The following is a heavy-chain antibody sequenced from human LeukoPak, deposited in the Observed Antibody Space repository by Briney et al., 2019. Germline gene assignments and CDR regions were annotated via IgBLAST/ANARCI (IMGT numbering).Heavy chain of an antibody. CDR3: AREMSSYSGSYYDY. CDR1: GFTFSNAW. V-gene: IGHV3-53*01. Sequence: GGSLRLSCAASGFTFSNAWMSWVRQAPGKGLEWVSVIYSGGSTYYADSVKGRFTISRDNSKNTLYLQMNSLRAEDTAVYYCAREMSSYSGSYYDYWGQGTLVTVSS. CDR2: IYSGGST. D-gene: IGHD1-26*01. J-gene: IGHJ4*02.